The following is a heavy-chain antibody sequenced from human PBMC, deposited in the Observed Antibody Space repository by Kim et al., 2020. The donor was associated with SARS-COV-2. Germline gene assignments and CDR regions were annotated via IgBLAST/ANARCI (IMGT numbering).Heavy chain of an antibody. V-gene: IGHV1-69*13. Sequence: SVKVSCKASGGTFSSYAISWVRQAPGQGLEWMGGIIPIFGTANYAQKFQGRVTITADESTSTAYMELSSLRSEDTAVYYCARSGEWVVVVPAYYGMDVWGQGTTVTVSS. J-gene: IGHJ6*02. CDR1: GGTFSSYA. CDR3: ARSGEWVVVVPAYYGMDV. D-gene: IGHD2-2*01. CDR2: IIPIFGTA.